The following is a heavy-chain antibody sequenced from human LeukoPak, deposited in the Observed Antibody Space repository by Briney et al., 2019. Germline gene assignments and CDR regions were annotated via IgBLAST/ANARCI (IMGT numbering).Heavy chain of an antibody. V-gene: IGHV1-2*02. D-gene: IGHD1-26*01. CDR3: ARINTDSGSYYDY. Sequence: ASVKVSCKASGYTFTSYYMHWVRQAPGQGLEWMGWINPNSGGTNYAQKFQGRVTMTRDTSISTAYMELSRLRSDDTAVYYCARINTDSGSYYDYWGQGTLVTVSS. J-gene: IGHJ4*02. CDR1: GYTFTSYY. CDR2: INPNSGGT.